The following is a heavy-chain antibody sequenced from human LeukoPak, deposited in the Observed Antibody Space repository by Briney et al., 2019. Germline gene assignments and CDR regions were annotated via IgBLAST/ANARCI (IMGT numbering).Heavy chain of an antibody. D-gene: IGHD1-26*01. CDR2: IYYSGST. Sequence: PSETLSLTCTVSGGSISNKYWSWIRQPPGKGLEWIGYIYYSGSTNYNPSLKSRVTISVDTSKNQFSLKLSSVTAADTAVYYCARQLLYYYMDVWGKGTTVTISS. J-gene: IGHJ6*03. CDR3: ARQLLYYYMDV. V-gene: IGHV4-59*08. CDR1: GGSISNKY.